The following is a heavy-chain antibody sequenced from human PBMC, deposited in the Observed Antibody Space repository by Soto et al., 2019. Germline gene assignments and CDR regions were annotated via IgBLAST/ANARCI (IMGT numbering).Heavy chain of an antibody. CDR1: GGTISSWY. CDR2: IYYSGST. D-gene: IGHD1-26*01. CDR3: ARRYGSAIDY. V-gene: IGHV4-59*08. Sequence: QVQLQESGPGLVKPSETLSLTCTVSGGTISSWYWCWIRQPPGKGLEWIGYIYYSGSTNCNPSLKSRVTISVDTSKNQFSLKLSSVTAADTAVYYCARRYGSAIDYWGQGTLVTVSS. J-gene: IGHJ4*02.